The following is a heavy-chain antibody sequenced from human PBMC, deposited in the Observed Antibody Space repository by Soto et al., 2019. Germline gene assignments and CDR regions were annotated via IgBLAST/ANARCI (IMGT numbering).Heavy chain of an antibody. CDR2: INPSGGST. Sequence: GASVKVSCKASGYTFTSYYMHWVRQAPGQGLEWMGIINPSGGSTSYAQKFQGRVTMTRDTSTSTVYMELSSLRSEDTAVYYCARGPYYYDSSGYYPLPSEAPGLDYWGQGTLVTVSS. CDR1: GYTFTSYY. J-gene: IGHJ4*02. CDR3: ARGPYYYDSSGYYPLPSEAPGLDY. D-gene: IGHD3-22*01. V-gene: IGHV1-46*01.